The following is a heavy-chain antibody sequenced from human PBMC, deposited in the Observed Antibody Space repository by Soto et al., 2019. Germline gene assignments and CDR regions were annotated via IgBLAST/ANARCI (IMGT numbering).Heavy chain of an antibody. CDR2: IDWDDDK. J-gene: IGHJ4*02. Sequence: GPTLVNPTQTLTLTCTFSGFSLSTSGMCVSWIRQPPGKALEWLALIDWDDDKYYSTSLKTRLTISKDTSKNQVVLTMTNMDTVDTATYYCARSSGGSCYRGYFDYWGQGTLVTVSS. CDR1: GFSLSTSGMC. D-gene: IGHD2-15*01. V-gene: IGHV2-70*01. CDR3: ARSSGGSCYRGYFDY.